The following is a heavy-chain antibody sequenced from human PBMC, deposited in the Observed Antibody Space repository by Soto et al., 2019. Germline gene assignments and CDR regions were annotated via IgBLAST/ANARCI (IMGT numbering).Heavy chain of an antibody. J-gene: IGHJ6*02. D-gene: IGHD2-15*01. Sequence: QVQLVQSGAEVEKPGSSVKVSCKAPGGTYSSYAISWVRQAPGQGLEWMGGIIPIFGTAKYAQKFQGRVTITADESTSTGYMELSSLRSEDTAVYYCARSQGGSSSLDIYYYYYYGMDVCGQGTTVTVSS. CDR2: IIPIFGTA. CDR3: ARSQGGSSSLDIYYYYYYGMDV. V-gene: IGHV1-69*01. CDR1: GGTYSSYA.